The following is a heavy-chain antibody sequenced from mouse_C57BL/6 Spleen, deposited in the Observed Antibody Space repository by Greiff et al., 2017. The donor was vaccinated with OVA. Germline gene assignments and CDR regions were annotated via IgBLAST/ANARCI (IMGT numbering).Heavy chain of an antibody. CDR3: AREGYYYGSSHFDY. D-gene: IGHD1-1*01. J-gene: IGHJ2*01. V-gene: IGHV1-22*01. CDR2: INPNNGGT. Sequence: VQLKQSGPELVKPGASVKMSCKASGYTFTDYNMHWVKQSHGKSLEWIGYINPNNGGTSYNQKFKGKATLTVNKSSSTAYMELRSLTSEDSAVYYCAREGYYYGSSHFDYWGQGTTLTVSS. CDR1: GYTFTDYN.